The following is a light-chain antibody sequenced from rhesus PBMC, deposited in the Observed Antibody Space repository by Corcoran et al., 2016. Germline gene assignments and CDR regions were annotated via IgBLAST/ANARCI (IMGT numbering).Light chain of an antibody. CDR2: ATS. CDR3: QQGYSSPLT. V-gene: IGKV1-33*01. CDR1: QGINNA. Sequence: DIQMSQSPSSLSASVGDKVTITCRASQGINNALAWYQQKPRKAPKLLIYATSNLKSGVPSRFSGRRSGTDFTLTINTLQPEDFATYYCQQGYSSPLTFGGGTKVELK. J-gene: IGKJ4*01.